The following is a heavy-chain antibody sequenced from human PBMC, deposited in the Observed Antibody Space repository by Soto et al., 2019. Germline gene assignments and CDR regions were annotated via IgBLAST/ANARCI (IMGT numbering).Heavy chain of an antibody. CDR3: ARVSPGYGDYSGDY. D-gene: IGHD4-17*01. V-gene: IGHV1-18*01. CDR2: ISAYNGNT. CDR1: GYTFTSYG. J-gene: IGHJ4*02. Sequence: QVQLVQSGAEVKKPGASVKVSCKASGYTFTSYGISWVRQAPGQGLEWMGWISAYNGNTNYSEKLQGRVTMTTDTATSTAYMELRSLRSDDRAVYYCARVSPGYGDYSGDYWGQGTLVTVSS.